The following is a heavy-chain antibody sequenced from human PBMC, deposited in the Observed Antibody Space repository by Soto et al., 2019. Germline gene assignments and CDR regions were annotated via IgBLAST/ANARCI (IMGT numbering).Heavy chain of an antibody. Sequence: QVQLVQSGAEVKKPGSSVKVSCKASGGTFSRYAISWVRQAPGQGLEWMGGIIPISGTANYAQKIQGRVKSTTDKSTSTAYREMSSLRSEDTAVYYCARAQGSSTSLEIYYYYYYGMDDWGQGTTVTVSS. D-gene: IGHD2-2*01. V-gene: IGHV1-69*06. CDR2: IIPISGTA. CDR3: ARAQGSSTSLEIYYYYYYGMDD. CDR1: GGTFSRYA. J-gene: IGHJ6*02.